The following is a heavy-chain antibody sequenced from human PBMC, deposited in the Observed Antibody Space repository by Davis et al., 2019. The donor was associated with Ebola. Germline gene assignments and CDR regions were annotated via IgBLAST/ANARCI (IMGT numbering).Heavy chain of an antibody. CDR2: ISGSGAST. CDR3: AKGNYDSSGYWGYWFDP. CDR1: QFTFIDSA. J-gene: IGHJ5*02. Sequence: GGSLRLSCVASQFTFIDSAMNWVRQVPGKGPEWVSSISGSGASTYYADSVKGRFTIYRDNSENTLFLQMNSLRVEDTAIYYCAKGNYDSSGYWGYWFDPWGQGTLVTVSS. V-gene: IGHV3-23*01. D-gene: IGHD3-22*01.